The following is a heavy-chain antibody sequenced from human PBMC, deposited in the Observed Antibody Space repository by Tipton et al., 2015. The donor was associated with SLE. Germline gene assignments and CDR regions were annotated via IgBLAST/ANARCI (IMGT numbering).Heavy chain of an antibody. V-gene: IGHV4-59*11. CDR2: IDYSGST. Sequence: TLSLTCTVSGDSIGNHYWNWIRQSPGKGLEWLGYIDYSGSTKYDSSLKSRATISVDTSKKQFSLSLRSVTTADTATYYCARGGSGRYAGFDHWGQGNLVVVSS. CDR1: GDSIGNHY. D-gene: IGHD6-19*01. CDR3: ARGGSGRYAGFDH. J-gene: IGHJ4*02.